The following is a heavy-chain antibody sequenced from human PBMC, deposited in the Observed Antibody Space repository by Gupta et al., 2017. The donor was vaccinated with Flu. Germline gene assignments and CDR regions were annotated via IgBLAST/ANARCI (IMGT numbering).Heavy chain of an antibody. J-gene: IGHJ5*02. CDR2: ITYAGDHL. CDR3: AAVCSGHHNRGTA. D-gene: IGHD3-10*02. Sequence: QVQLVESGGGVIQPGRSLRLSCAASGFTFSNYAMQWVRQAPGKGLECVAVITYAGDHLAYADAVMSRFTISRDKSIYTLELHMKTRSAAVTAIYYFAAVCSGHHNRGTAWGQGTLVTVSS. CDR1: GFTFSNYA. V-gene: IGHV3-30-3*01.